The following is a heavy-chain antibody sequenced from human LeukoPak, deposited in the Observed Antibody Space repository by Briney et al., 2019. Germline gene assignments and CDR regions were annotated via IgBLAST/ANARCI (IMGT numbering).Heavy chain of an antibody. J-gene: IGHJ4*02. CDR3: VRGHYADY. V-gene: IGHV3-7*01. Sequence: PGGSLRLSCAASGFTFSRFPMSWVRQAPGKGLEWVANIKPDGSEEDYVDSVKGRFTISRDNAKNSLYLQMNSLRADDTALYYCVRGHYADYTSQGTLVTVSS. CDR1: GFTFSRFP. CDR2: IKPDGSEE.